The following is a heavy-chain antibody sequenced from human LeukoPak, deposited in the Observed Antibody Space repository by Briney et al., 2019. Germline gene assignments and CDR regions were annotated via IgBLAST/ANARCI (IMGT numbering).Heavy chain of an antibody. Sequence: ASVNVSCKASGYSFTSYAKHWVRQAPGQRLDWMGSINAGNGNTKYSQKYQGRVTITRDTSASTAYMELSSLRSEDTAVYYCARTGYSSSWYPEGVDYWGQGTLVTVSS. V-gene: IGHV1-3*01. CDR2: INAGNGNT. J-gene: IGHJ4*02. D-gene: IGHD6-13*01. CDR1: GYSFTSYA. CDR3: ARTGYSSSWYPEGVDY.